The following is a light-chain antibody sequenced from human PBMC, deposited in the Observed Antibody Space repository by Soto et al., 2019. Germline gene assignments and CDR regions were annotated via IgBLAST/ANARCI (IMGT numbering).Light chain of an antibody. Sequence: EIVMTKSPATLSVSPWEIATLSCRASQSVNSNYLAWYQQKPVQAPRLLIYGISKRATDIPDRFSGSGSGTEFTLTISSLQPEDFATNYCQQHDQWPITFGQATRVEIK. V-gene: IGKV3D-15*01. CDR3: QQHDQWPIT. CDR1: QSVNSN. CDR2: GIS. J-gene: IGKJ5*01.